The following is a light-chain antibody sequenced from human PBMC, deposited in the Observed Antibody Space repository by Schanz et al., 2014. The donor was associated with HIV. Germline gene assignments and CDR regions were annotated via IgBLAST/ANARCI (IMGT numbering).Light chain of an antibody. Sequence: EIVLTQSPATLSVSPGERASLSCRASESIGNSLAWYQQKVGQAPRLLIFGASSRAAGIPDRFSGSDSGTDFLLPIARAEPEDFAMYYCQQYGTLPWTFGQGTQVEVK. J-gene: IGKJ1*01. CDR2: GAS. V-gene: IGKV3-20*01. CDR3: QQYGTLPWT. CDR1: ESIGNS.